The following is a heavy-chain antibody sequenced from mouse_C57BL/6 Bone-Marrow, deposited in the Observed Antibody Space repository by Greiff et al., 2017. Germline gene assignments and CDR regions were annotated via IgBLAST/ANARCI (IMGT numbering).Heavy chain of an antibody. CDR1: GYAFTNYL. CDR2: INPGSGGT. D-gene: IGHD3-2*02. V-gene: IGHV1-54*01. J-gene: IGHJ2*01. CDR3: ARTAQATHYLDY. Sequence: VQLQQSGAELVRPGTSVTVSCKASGYAFTNYLIEWVKQRPGQGLEWIGVINPGSGGTNYNETFKGKATLTADKSSSTAYMQLSSLTSEDSAVYFCARTAQATHYLDYWGQGTTLTVSS.